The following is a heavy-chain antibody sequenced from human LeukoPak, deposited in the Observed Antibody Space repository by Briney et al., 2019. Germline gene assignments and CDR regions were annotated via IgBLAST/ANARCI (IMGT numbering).Heavy chain of an antibody. D-gene: IGHD3-16*01. CDR2: ISYDGSNK. CDR3: AKDYVDSWYYGMDV. CDR1: GFTFSNYG. V-gene: IGHV3-30*18. J-gene: IGHJ6*02. Sequence: GGSLRLSCAASGFTFSNYGLHWVRQAPGKGLEWVAVISYDGSNKYYADSVKGRFTISRDNSKNTLYLQMNSLRAEDTAVYYCAKDYVDSWYYGMDVWGQGTTVTVSS.